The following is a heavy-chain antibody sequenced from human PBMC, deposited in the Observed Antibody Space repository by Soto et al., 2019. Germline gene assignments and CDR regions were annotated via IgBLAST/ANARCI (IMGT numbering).Heavy chain of an antibody. D-gene: IGHD1-1*01. V-gene: IGHV3-30*18. CDR1: GFSFSKYG. J-gene: IGHJ5*02. CDR2: VSSDGNNK. Sequence: VQLLESGGGLVQAGGSLRLSCVASGFSFSKYGMHWVRQAPGKGLEWVAFVSSDGNNKYYADSVKGRFTISRDNSRNTVYLQVDSLRIDDTALYYCAKDRVIQLLPIWPDPWGQGTLVTVSS. CDR3: AKDRVIQLLPIWPDP.